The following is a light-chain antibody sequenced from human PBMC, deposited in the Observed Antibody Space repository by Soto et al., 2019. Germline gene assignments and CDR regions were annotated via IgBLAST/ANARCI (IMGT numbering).Light chain of an antibody. CDR3: QQRST. CDR2: GAS. J-gene: IGKJ5*01. Sequence: EIVLTKSPGTLSLSPGERATLSCRASQSVSSYLAWYQQKPGQAPRLLIYGASNRATGIPARFSGSGSGTDFTLTISSLEPEDFAVYYCQQRSTFGQGTRLEIK. V-gene: IGKV3-11*01. CDR1: QSVSSY.